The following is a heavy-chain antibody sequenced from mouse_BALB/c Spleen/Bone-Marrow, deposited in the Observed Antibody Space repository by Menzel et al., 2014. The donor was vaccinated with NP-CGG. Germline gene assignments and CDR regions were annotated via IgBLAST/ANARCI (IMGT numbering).Heavy chain of an antibody. CDR2: IYPGSGST. CDR1: GYTFTSYW. V-gene: IGHV1S22*01. D-gene: IGHD2-4*01. Sequence: LQQPGSELVRPGASVKLSCKASGYTFTSYWMHWVKPRPGQGLEWIGNIYPGSGSTNYDGKFKSKATLTVDTSSSTAYMQLSSLTSEDSAVYYCTRLGSTMITTDAYWGQGTLVTVSA. CDR3: TRLGSTMITTDAY. J-gene: IGHJ3*01.